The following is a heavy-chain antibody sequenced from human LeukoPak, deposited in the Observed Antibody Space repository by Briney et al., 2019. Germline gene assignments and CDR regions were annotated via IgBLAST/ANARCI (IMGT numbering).Heavy chain of an antibody. J-gene: IGHJ4*02. Sequence: ASVKVSCKASGHTFTSYGISWVRQAPGQGLEWMGWISAYNGNTNYAQKLQGRVTMTTDTSTSTAYMELRSLRSDDTAVYCCARSSGWSIRRQYYFDYWGQGTLVTVSS. D-gene: IGHD6-19*01. CDR3: ARSSGWSIRRQYYFDY. V-gene: IGHV1-18*01. CDR2: ISAYNGNT. CDR1: GHTFTSYG.